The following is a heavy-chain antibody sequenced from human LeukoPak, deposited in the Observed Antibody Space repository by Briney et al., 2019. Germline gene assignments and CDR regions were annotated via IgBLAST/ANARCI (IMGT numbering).Heavy chain of an antibody. CDR3: ARGAPHYYDSSASDAFDI. D-gene: IGHD3-22*01. CDR2: IGTAGDT. Sequence: QPGGSLRLSCAASGFTFSSYDMHWVRQATGKGLEWVSAIGTAGDTYYPGSVKGRFTISRENAKNSLYLQMNSLRAGDTAVYYCARGAPHYYDSSASDAFDIWGQGTMVTVSS. V-gene: IGHV3-13*01. J-gene: IGHJ3*02. CDR1: GFTFSSYD.